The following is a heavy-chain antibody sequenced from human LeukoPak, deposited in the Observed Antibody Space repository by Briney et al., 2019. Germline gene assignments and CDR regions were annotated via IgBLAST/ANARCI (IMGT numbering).Heavy chain of an antibody. CDR1: GFTVSSNY. J-gene: IGHJ4*02. CDR3: ARILWLGELLPDY. D-gene: IGHD3-10*01. V-gene: IGHV3-66*01. CDR2: IYSGGST. Sequence: GGSLRLSCAASGFTVSSNYMSWVRQAPGKGLEWVSVIYSGGSTYYADSVKGRFTISRDNSKNTLYLQMNSLRAEDTAVCYCARILWLGELLPDYWGQGTLVTVSS.